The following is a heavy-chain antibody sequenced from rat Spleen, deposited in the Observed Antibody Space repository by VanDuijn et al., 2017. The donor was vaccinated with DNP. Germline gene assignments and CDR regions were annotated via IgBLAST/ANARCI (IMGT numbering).Heavy chain of an antibody. CDR3: ASLYLGY. CDR2: INYDGGGT. J-gene: IGHJ2*01. D-gene: IGHD2-1*01. CDR1: GFIFNDYG. V-gene: IGHV5-22*01. Sequence: EVQLVESGGGLVQPGRSLKLSCAASGFIFNDYGMAWVRQTPTKGLEWVASINYDGGGTYYRDSVKGRFTISRDNAKSTLYLQMNSLRSEDMATYYCASLYLGYWGQGVMVTVSS.